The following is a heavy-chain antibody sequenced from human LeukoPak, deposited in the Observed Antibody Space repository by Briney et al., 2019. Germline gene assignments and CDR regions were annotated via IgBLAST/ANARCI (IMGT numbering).Heavy chain of an antibody. Sequence: SETLSLTCTVSGGSISSGGYYWSWIRQPPGKGLEWIGYIYYSGSTYYNPSLKSRVTISVDTSKNQFSLKLSSVTAADTAVYYCARAVDSPIFDYWGQGTLVTVSS. CDR1: GGSISSGGYY. CDR3: ARAVDSPIFDY. V-gene: IGHV4-31*03. J-gene: IGHJ4*02. CDR2: IYYSGST. D-gene: IGHD4-23*01.